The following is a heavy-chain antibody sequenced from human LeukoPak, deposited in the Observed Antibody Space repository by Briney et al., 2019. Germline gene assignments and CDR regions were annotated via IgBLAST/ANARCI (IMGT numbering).Heavy chain of an antibody. J-gene: IGHJ3*02. CDR2: IYSGGST. Sequence: GGSLRLSCAASGFTVSSNYMSWVRQAPGKGLEWVSVIYSGGSTYYADSVKGRFTISRDNSKNTLYLQMNSLRAEDTAVYYCARDRAYYDFWSGYGNAFDIWGQGTMVTVSS. D-gene: IGHD3-3*01. CDR3: ARDRAYYDFWSGYGNAFDI. V-gene: IGHV3-66*01. CDR1: GFTVSSNY.